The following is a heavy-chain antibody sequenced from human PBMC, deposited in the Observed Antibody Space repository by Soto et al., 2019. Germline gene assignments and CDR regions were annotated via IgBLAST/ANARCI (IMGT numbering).Heavy chain of an antibody. J-gene: IGHJ4*02. V-gene: IGHV4-31*11. CDR3: ARTGYCSSNSCLYSYGPKYYFDY. Sequence: TLGLTGAVSGDSISRGFYYGSWIREHPGKGLEWMGNIYHTWITDFNPSLKSRLTMSVDTSKNQFSLRLTSVTAADTAVYYCARTGYCSSNSCLYSYGPKYYFDYWGQGTPVTVYS. CDR1: GDSISRGFYY. D-gene: IGHD2-2*01. CDR2: IYHTWIT.